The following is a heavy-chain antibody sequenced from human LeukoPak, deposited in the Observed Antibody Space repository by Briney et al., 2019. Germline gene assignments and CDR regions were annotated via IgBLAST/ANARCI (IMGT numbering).Heavy chain of an antibody. V-gene: IGHV1-69*13. J-gene: IGHJ4*02. Sequence: SVKVSCKASGGTFSSYAISWVRQAPGQGLEWMGGIIPIFGTANYAQKFQGRVTNTADESTSTAYMELSSLRSDGTAVFYYASGPSATKGRFDYWPQRTEVTVSS. CDR2: IIPIFGTA. CDR3: ASGPSATKGRFDY. CDR1: GGTFSSYA. D-gene: IGHD1-26*01.